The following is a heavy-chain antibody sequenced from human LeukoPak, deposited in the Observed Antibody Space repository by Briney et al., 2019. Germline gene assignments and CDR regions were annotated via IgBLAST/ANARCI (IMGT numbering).Heavy chain of an antibody. Sequence: PGGSLRLSCAASGFTFSSYSMNWVRQAPGKGLEWVSSISSSSSYIYYADSVKGRFTISRDNSKNTLYLQMNSLRAEDSAVYYCAKDQGPYAKPAFDIWGQGTMVTVSS. D-gene: IGHD2-8*01. CDR1: GFTFSSYS. CDR3: AKDQGPYAKPAFDI. V-gene: IGHV3-21*04. CDR2: ISSSSSYI. J-gene: IGHJ3*02.